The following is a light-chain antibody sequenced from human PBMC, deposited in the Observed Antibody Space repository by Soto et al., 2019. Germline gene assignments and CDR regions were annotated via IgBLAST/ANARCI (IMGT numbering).Light chain of an antibody. CDR3: HHYHSAPQT. Sequence: DIVMTQSPDSLAVSLGERATINCKSSQSVLYSPNNKNYLAWYQQKPGQPPKRLVYWASTRESGVPDRFSGSGYGTDFTLTISSLQAEDAAVYYCHHYHSAPQTFGQGTKVEIK. CDR2: WAS. J-gene: IGKJ1*01. V-gene: IGKV4-1*01. CDR1: QSVLYSPNNKNY.